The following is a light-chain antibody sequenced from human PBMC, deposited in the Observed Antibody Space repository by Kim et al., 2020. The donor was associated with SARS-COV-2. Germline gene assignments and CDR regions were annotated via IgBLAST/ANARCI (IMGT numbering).Light chain of an antibody. J-gene: IGLJ3*02. V-gene: IGLV2-14*04. CDR1: SSDVGGYNY. CDR2: DVS. CDR3: SSYTSSSTWV. Sequence: GQSITISCTGTSSDVGGYNYVSWYQQHPGKAPKLMIYDVSKRPSGVSNRFSGSKCGNTASLTISGLQAEDETDYYCSSYTSSSTWVFGGGTQLTVL.